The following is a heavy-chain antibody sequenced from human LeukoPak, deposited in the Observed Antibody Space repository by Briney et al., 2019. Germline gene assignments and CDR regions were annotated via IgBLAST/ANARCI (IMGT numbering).Heavy chain of an antibody. D-gene: IGHD4-17*01. J-gene: IGHJ4*02. CDR2: ISGSGGST. CDR3: AKPMRSLTRMTTPALFGY. Sequence: GGSLRLSCAASGFTFSSYAMSWVRQAPGKGLEWVSAISGSGGSTYYADSVKGRFTISRDNSKNTLYLQMNSLRAEDTAVYYCAKPMRSLTRMTTPALFGYWGQGTLVTVSS. V-gene: IGHV3-23*01. CDR1: GFTFSSYA.